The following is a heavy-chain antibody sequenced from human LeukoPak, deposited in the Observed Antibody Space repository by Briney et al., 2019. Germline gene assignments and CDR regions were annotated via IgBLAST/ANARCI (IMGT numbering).Heavy chain of an antibody. D-gene: IGHD2-15*01. CDR1: GYSFTSYW. J-gene: IGHJ4*02. Sequence: GESLKISCKGSGYSFTSYWIGWVRQMPGKGLEWMGIIYPGDSDTRYSPSFQGQVTISADKSISTAYLQWSSLKASDTAMYYCARRVKYSANGYYFDYWGQGTLVTVSS. CDR3: ARRVKYSANGYYFDY. CDR2: IYPGDSDT. V-gene: IGHV5-51*01.